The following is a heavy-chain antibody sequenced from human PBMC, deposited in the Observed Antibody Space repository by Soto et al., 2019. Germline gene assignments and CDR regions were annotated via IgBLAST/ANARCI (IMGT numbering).Heavy chain of an antibody. CDR2: ISYDGSNK. V-gene: IGHV3-30-3*01. Sequence: QVQLVESGGGVVQPGRSLRLSCAASGFTFSSYAMHWVRQAPGKGLDRVSVISYDGSNKYYVDSVKGRFTNSRDNSKNTLYLLMNSLRAEDTAVYYYARYRYFDSSCYYYEIYYYYGMDVWGQGPTVTVSS. D-gene: IGHD3-22*01. CDR1: GFTFSSYA. J-gene: IGHJ6*02. CDR3: ARYRYFDSSCYYYEIYYYYGMDV.